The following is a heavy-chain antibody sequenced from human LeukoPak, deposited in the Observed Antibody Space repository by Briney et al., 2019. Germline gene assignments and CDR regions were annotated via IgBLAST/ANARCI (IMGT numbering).Heavy chain of an antibody. CDR3: AGVGRRGDYFDY. J-gene: IGHJ4*02. D-gene: IGHD3-10*01. CDR2: ISSSGSTI. V-gene: IGHV3-48*03. CDR1: GFTFSSYE. Sequence: GGSLRLSCAASGFTFSSYEMNWVRQAPGKGLEWVSYISSSGSTIYYADSVKGRFTISRDNAKNSLYLQMNSLRAEDTAVYYCAGVGRRGDYFDYWGQGTLVTVSS.